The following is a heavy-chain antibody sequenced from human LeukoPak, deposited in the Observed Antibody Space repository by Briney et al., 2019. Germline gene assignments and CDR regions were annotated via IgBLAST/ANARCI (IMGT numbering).Heavy chain of an antibody. J-gene: IGHJ4*02. Sequence: GRSMRLSCAASGFTFSSYSMNWVRQAPGKGLEWVSSIRSSSSYIYYADSVKGRFTISRDNAKNSLYLQMNSLRAEDTAVYYCARDGYSYGPGAFDYWGQGTLVTVSS. V-gene: IGHV3-21*01. D-gene: IGHD5-18*01. CDR2: IRSSSSYI. CDR3: ARDGYSYGPGAFDY. CDR1: GFTFSSYS.